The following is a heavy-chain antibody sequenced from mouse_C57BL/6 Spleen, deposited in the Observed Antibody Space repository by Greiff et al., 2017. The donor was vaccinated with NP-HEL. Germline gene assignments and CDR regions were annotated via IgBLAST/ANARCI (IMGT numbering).Heavy chain of an antibody. CDR1: FSSFPPSL. D-gene: IGHD2-4*01. J-gene: IGHJ4*01. CDR3: ARWEDYGAMDY. V-gene: IGHV1-54*01. CDR2: INPVLFFS. Sequence: QVQLKESGAELVRPFPSFYFSCTSSFSSFPPSLLAWLPPRPGQGLEGIGVINPVLFFSCYNEQFKGKATLTADKSSSTAYMQLSSLTSEDSAVYFWARWEDYGAMDYGGQGTSVTVAS.